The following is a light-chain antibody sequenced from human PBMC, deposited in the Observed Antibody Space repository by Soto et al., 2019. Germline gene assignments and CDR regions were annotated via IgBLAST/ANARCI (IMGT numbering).Light chain of an antibody. Sequence: HSVLTQAPSSSGTPGQRGTISCSGSSSNIGSNTVNWYQQLLGTAPKLLIYSNNQRPSGVPDRFSGSKSGTSASLAISGLQSEDEADYYCAAWDDSLNGFYVFGTGTKVTVL. CDR1: SSNIGSNT. CDR3: AAWDDSLNGFYV. V-gene: IGLV1-44*01. CDR2: SNN. J-gene: IGLJ1*01.